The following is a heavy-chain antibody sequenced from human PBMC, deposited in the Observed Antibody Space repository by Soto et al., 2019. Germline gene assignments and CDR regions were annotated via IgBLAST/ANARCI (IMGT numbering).Heavy chain of an antibody. D-gene: IGHD5-18*01. J-gene: IGHJ6*02. V-gene: IGHV3-9*01. CDR2: ISWNSGII. CDR3: AKQKRRGYSYGPGMDV. CDR1: GFTFDDYA. Sequence: PGGSLRLSCAASGFTFDDYAMHWVRQAPGKGLEWVSGISWNSGIIGYADSVKGRFTISRDNAKNSLYLQMNSLRAEDTALYYCAKQKRRGYSYGPGMDVWGQGTTVTVSS.